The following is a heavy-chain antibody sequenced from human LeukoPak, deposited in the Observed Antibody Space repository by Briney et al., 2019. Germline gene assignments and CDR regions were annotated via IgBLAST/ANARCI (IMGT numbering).Heavy chain of an antibody. CDR3: ARDRGYCSGGSCYSGADWFDP. D-gene: IGHD2-15*01. CDR1: GFTFSSYS. CDR2: ISSSSSTI. Sequence: GGSLRLSRAASGFTFSSYSMNWVRQAPGKGLEWVSYISSSSSTIYYADSVKGRFTISRDNAKNSLYLQMNSLRAEDTAVYYCARDRGYCSGGSCYSGADWFDPWGQGTLVTVSS. J-gene: IGHJ5*02. V-gene: IGHV3-48*01.